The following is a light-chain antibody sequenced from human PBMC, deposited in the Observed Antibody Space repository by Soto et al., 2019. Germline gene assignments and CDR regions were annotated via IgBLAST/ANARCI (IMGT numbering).Light chain of an antibody. CDR3: QQYSNWPPVT. CDR2: GAS. CDR1: QSVGSK. V-gene: IGKV3-15*01. J-gene: IGKJ4*01. Sequence: ETVMTPSPATLSVSPVERATLSCRASQSVGSKVAWYQQKPGQAPSLLIYGASTRATGIPVRFSGSGSGTDFTLTISSLQSEDFAVYYCQQYSNWPPVTFGGGTKVDI.